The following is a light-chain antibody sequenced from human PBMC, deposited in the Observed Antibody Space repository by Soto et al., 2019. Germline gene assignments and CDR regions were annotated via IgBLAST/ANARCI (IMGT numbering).Light chain of an antibody. Sequence: DFQVTQSPSSLSASVGFIFTITCRARQSSSSYLNWYQQEPGQAPKLLIYAASSLQSGVPSRFSGSGSGTDFTLTISSLQPEDFATYYCQQSYSTPQTFGQGTKVDIK. CDR1: QSSSSY. V-gene: IGKV1-39*01. CDR2: AAS. J-gene: IGKJ1*01. CDR3: QQSYSTPQT.